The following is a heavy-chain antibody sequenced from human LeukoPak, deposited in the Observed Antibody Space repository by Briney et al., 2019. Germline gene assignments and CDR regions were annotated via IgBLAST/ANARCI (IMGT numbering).Heavy chain of an antibody. Sequence: PSETLSLTCTVSGGSISIYYWSWIRQPPGKGLEWIGYIYYSGSTNYNPSLKSRVTISVDTSKNQFSLKLSSVTAADTAVYYCAREMVASDAFDIWGQGTMVTVSS. CDR2: IYYSGST. CDR3: AREMVASDAFDI. J-gene: IGHJ3*02. V-gene: IGHV4-59*01. CDR1: GGSISIYY. D-gene: IGHD2-15*01.